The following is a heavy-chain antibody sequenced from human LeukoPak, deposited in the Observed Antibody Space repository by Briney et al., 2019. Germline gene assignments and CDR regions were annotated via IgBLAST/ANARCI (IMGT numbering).Heavy chain of an antibody. CDR2: IYPGDSDT. Sequence: GESLKISCKGSGYSFTSYWIGWVRQMPGKGLEWMGIIYPGDSDTRYSPSFQGQVTISADKSISTAYLQWSSLKASDTAMYYCARHVSSGEYYRRDSPYYYYYGMDVWGQGTTVTVSS. J-gene: IGHJ6*02. CDR1: GYSFTSYW. V-gene: IGHV5-51*01. CDR3: ARHVSSGEYYRRDSPYYYYYGMDV. D-gene: IGHD2/OR15-2a*01.